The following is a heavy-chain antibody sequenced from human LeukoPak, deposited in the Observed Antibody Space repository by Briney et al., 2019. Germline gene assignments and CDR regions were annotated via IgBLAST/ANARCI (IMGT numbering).Heavy chain of an antibody. CDR1: GFTFTNYW. CDR2: LPPDELGI. D-gene: IGHD6-6*01. V-gene: IGHV3-74*01. CDR3: VGTIASRGSEY. Sequence: GGSLRLSCVASGFTFTNYWMHWVRQAPGMGLVWVSRLPPDELGIIYADSVKGRFTVSRDNAKNTVYLQMNNLRVDDTAMYYCVGTIASRGSEYWGQGALVTVSS. J-gene: IGHJ4*02.